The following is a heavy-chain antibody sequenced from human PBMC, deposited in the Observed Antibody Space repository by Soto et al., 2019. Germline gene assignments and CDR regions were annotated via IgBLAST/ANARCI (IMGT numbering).Heavy chain of an antibody. CDR2: IYYSGSN. V-gene: IGHV4-39*01. D-gene: IGHD3-10*01. CDR3: ARNFGAVWFGDSGPDH. Sequence: SETLSLTCAVSGHSISSRSDYWGLIRQTPXKALEWIGRIYYSGSNQYNNYNNSRVNISVDTSKNQFYLRLTHMTAADTAVYFCARNFGAVWFGDSGPDHWGQGALVTVSS. J-gene: IGHJ4*02. CDR1: GHSISSRSDY.